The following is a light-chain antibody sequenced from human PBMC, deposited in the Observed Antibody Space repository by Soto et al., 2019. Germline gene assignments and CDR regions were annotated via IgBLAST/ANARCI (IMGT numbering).Light chain of an antibody. CDR3: QQTNSFPYT. Sequence: DIQMTQSPSSVSASVGDRVTITCRASQGISTWLAWYQQKPGKAHNLLIYATSNLESGVPSRFSGSGSGTDFTLTINSLQPEDFATYYCQQTNSFPYTFGQGTKLQIK. J-gene: IGKJ2*01. V-gene: IGKV1D-12*01. CDR2: ATS. CDR1: QGISTW.